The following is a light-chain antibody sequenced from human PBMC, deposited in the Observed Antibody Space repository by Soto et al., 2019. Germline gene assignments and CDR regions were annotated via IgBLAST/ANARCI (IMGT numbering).Light chain of an antibody. CDR3: QHYGDSPIP. V-gene: IGKV3-20*01. CDR2: GAS. J-gene: IGKJ5*01. CDR1: QSVTSNY. Sequence: EVVLTQSPGTLSLSPGERATLSCRASQSVTSNYLAWYHQRPCQAPRLLIYGASSRATGIPDRFSGSGSGTDFTLTISRLEPEDFAVYYCQHYGDSPIPFGHGTRLQIK.